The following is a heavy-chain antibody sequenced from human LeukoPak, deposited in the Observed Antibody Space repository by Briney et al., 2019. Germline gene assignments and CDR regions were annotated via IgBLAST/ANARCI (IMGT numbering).Heavy chain of an antibody. J-gene: IGHJ5*02. CDR2: IYYSGST. D-gene: IGHD6-13*01. Sequence: PSETLSLTCTVSGGSISSGGYYWSRIRQHPGKGLEWIGYIYYSGSTYYNPSLKSRVTISVDTSKNQFSLKLSSVTAADTAVYYCARRIAAAGRGGGWFDPWGQGTLVTVSS. CDR1: GGSISSGGYY. V-gene: IGHV4-31*03. CDR3: ARRIAAAGRGGGWFDP.